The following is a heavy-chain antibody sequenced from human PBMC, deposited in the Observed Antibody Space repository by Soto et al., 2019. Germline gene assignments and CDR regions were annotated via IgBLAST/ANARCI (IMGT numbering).Heavy chain of an antibody. CDR3: ARDGDTALFDY. J-gene: IGHJ4*02. Sequence: PGGSLRLSCAASGFTFSSYAMHWVRQAPGKGLEWMAVISYDGSNKYYADSVKGRFTISRDNSKNTLYLQMNSLRAEDTAVYYCARDGDTALFDYWGQGTLVTVSS. CDR1: GFTFSSYA. V-gene: IGHV3-30-3*01. CDR2: ISYDGSNK. D-gene: IGHD5-18*01.